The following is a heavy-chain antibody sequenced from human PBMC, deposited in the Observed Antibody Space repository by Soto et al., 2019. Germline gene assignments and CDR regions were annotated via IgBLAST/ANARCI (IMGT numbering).Heavy chain of an antibody. CDR2: ISYDANNK. CDR1: GFIFNNCG. CDR3: AKSRVGDIYHNYGMDV. V-gene: IGHV3-30*18. D-gene: IGHD5-12*01. Sequence: QVQLVESGGGVVQPGRSLRLSCTTPGFIFNNCGMHWVRQAPGKGLEWVADISYDANNKYYADSVKGRFTISRDSSKNSQYLQTGGLRAEDTGVHHSAKSRVGDIYHNYGMDVRGEGTTVTVSS. J-gene: IGHJ6*04.